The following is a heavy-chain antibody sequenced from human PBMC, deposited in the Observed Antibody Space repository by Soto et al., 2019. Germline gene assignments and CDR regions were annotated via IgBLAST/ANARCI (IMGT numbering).Heavy chain of an antibody. D-gene: IGHD3-10*01. CDR3: RVTPLDYSGSGDPPMTYYYGMDV. J-gene: IGHJ6*02. CDR2: IYYSGST. V-gene: IGHV4-31*03. CDR1: GGSISSGGYY. Sequence: QVQLQESGPGLVKPSQTLSLTCTVSGGSISSGGYYWSWIRQHPGKGREWIGYIYYSGSTYYNPSLKSRVTISVGTSKNQFSLKLSSVTAADTAVYYCRVTPLDYSGSGDPPMTYYYGMDVWGQGTTVTVSS.